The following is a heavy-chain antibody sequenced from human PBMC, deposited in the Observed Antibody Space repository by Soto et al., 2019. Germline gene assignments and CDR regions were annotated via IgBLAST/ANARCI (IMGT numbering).Heavy chain of an antibody. D-gene: IGHD3-3*01. V-gene: IGHV5-51*01. CDR1: DYTFAAYW. CDR3: ARPDYHQDVWYHTYDI. Sequence: GESLKISCKGFDYTFAAYWIGWVRQMPGKGLEWTGVINPRDSDVKYSPPFEGQVTISADKSINTAFLQWRSLKASDTDMYYCARPDYHQDVWYHTYDIWGQGTMVTVS. CDR2: INPRDSDV. J-gene: IGHJ3*02.